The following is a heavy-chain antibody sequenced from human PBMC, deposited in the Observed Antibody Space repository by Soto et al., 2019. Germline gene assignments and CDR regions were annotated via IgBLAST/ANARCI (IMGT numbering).Heavy chain of an antibody. V-gene: IGHV1-8*01. D-gene: IGHD5-18*01. Sequence: ASVKVSCKASGYTFTSYDINWVRQATGQGLEWMGWMNPNSGNTGYAQKFQGRVTMTRNTSIGTAYMELSSLRSEDTAVYYCARTPAGRGYSYGLTFDYWGQGTLVTVSS. CDR3: ARTPAGRGYSYGLTFDY. CDR1: GYTFTSYD. CDR2: MNPNSGNT. J-gene: IGHJ4*02.